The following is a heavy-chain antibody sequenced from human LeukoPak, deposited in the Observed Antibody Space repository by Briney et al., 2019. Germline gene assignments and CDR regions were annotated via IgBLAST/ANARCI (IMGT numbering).Heavy chain of an antibody. CDR2: ISAYNCNT. V-gene: IGHV1-18*01. CDR1: GYIFTSYG. CDR3: ASSPRILTGYYRDYYYYYGMDV. D-gene: IGHD3-9*01. J-gene: IGHJ6*02. Sequence: ASVKVSCKASGYIFTSYGISWVRQAPGQELEWMGWISAYNCNTNYAQKLQGRVTMTTDTSTSTAYMELRSLRSDDTAVYYCASSPRILTGYYRDYYYYYGMDVWGQGTTVTVSS.